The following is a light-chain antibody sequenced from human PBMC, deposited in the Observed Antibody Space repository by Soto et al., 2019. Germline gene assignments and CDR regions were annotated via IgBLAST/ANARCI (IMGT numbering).Light chain of an antibody. CDR3: QTYDTGVSGSI. CDR2: GNI. J-gene: IGLJ2*01. Sequence: QSVLTQPPSVSEAPGQRVALSCAGTSSNIGAGYDVHWYQHLPGTAPKLLIFGNINRPAGVPDRFSGSKSGTSASLAISGLQAADEGYYYCQTYDTGVSGSIFGGGTKVTVL. V-gene: IGLV1-40*01. CDR1: SSNIGAGYD.